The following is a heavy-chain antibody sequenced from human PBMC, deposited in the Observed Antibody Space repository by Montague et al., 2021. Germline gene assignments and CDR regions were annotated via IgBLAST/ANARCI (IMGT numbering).Heavy chain of an antibody. J-gene: IGHJ5*02. CDR2: TYYRSKWYN. CDR3: ARGWQKRFGP. V-gene: IGHV6-1*01. CDR1: GDSVSGNDAT. Sequence: CAISGDSVSGNDATWNWIRQSPSRGLEWLGRTYYRSKWYNEYAISVKSRVTVNPDTSKNQFSLLLNSVTPEDTAVYYCARGWQKRFGPWGQGTLVTVSS. D-gene: IGHD5-24*01.